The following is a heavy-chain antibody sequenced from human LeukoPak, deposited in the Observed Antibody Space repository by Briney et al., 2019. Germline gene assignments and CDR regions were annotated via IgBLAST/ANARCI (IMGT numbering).Heavy chain of an antibody. Sequence: ETLSLTCAVSGGSISSSNWWSWVRQAPGKGLEWVSVIYSGGSTYYADSVKGRFTISRDNSKNTLYLQMNSLRAEDTAVYYCARDVGNWNDVVHAFDIWGQGTMVTVSS. J-gene: IGHJ3*02. CDR3: ARDVGNWNDVVHAFDI. CDR2: IYSGGST. CDR1: GGSISSSNW. D-gene: IGHD1-1*01. V-gene: IGHV3-53*01.